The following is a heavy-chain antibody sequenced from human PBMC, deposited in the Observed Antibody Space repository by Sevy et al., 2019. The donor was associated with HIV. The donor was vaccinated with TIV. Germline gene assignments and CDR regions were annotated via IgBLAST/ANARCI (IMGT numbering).Heavy chain of an antibody. CDR1: GFTFSSYG. J-gene: IGHJ6*02. CDR3: ARAPARITIFGVVIIAPGGMDV. Sequence: GGSLRLSCAASGFTFSSYGMHWVRQAPGKGLEWVALISYDGSNKYYEDSVKGRFTISRDNSKNTLYLQMNNLRVEDTAVYYCARAPARITIFGVVIIAPGGMDVWGQGTTVTVSS. D-gene: IGHD3-3*01. CDR2: ISYDGSNK. V-gene: IGHV3-33*01.